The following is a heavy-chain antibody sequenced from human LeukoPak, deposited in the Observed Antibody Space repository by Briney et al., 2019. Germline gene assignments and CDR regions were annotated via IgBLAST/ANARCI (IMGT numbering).Heavy chain of an antibody. CDR1: GFTFSSYE. CDR2: ISSSGSTI. Sequence: GGSLRLSCAASGFTFSSYEMNWVRQAPGKGLEWVSYISSSGSTIYYADSVKGRFTISRDNAKNSLYLQMNSLRAEDTAVYYCARAPTDYYYGMDVWGKGTTVTVSS. V-gene: IGHV3-48*03. CDR3: ARAPTDYYYGMDV. J-gene: IGHJ6*04.